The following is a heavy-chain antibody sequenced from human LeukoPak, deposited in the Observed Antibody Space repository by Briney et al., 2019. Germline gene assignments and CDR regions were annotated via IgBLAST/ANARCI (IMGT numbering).Heavy chain of an antibody. CDR3: AKEIYGDSTGGRFQH. J-gene: IGHJ1*01. CDR1: GFTFSSYE. Sequence: GGSLRLSCAASGFTFSSYEMNWVRQAAGKGLEWVSVISGSGGSTYYADSVKGRFTISRDNSKNTLYLQMNSLRAEDTAVYYCAKEIYGDSTGGRFQHWGQGTLVTVSS. V-gene: IGHV3-23*01. CDR2: ISGSGGST. D-gene: IGHD4-17*01.